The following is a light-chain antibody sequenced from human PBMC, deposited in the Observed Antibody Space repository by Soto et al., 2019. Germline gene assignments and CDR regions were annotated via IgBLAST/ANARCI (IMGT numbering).Light chain of an antibody. V-gene: IGKV1-9*01. CDR2: AAS. CDR1: QGISSY. CDR3: QQLNSYPRTLT. Sequence: IRLTQSPSSLSASVGDRVTITCRASQGISSYLAWYQQKSGKAPKLLIYAASTLQSGVPSRFSGSGSGTDFTLTISRLQPEDFATYYCQQLNSYPRTLTFGHGTQVEIK. J-gene: IGKJ1*01.